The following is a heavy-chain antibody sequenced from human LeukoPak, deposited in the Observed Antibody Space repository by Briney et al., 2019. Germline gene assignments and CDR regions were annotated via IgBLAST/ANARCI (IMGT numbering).Heavy chain of an antibody. CDR1: GLTFSTYS. D-gene: IGHD4-17*01. Sequence: GGSLRLSCAASGLTFSTYSLNWVRQAPGKGLEWISYIGTSSSRRYYADSVKGRFTISRDDAKNSLFLQMNSLGAEDTAVYYCARDDGDYAHPVDYWGQGTLVTVSS. V-gene: IGHV3-48*04. J-gene: IGHJ4*02. CDR2: IGTSSSRR. CDR3: ARDDGDYAHPVDY.